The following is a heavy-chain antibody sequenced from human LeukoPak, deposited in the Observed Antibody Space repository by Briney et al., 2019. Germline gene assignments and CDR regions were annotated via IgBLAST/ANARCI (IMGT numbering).Heavy chain of an antibody. D-gene: IGHD6-13*01. J-gene: IGHJ5*02. CDR3: ARALGIAAAANNWFDP. V-gene: IGHV4-59*01. CDR2: IYYSGST. Sequence: SETLSLTCTVSGVSISSYYWIWLRQPPGKGLEGLGYIYYSGSTNYNPSRKSRVTISVDTSKSQFSLKLSSVTAADTAVYYCARALGIAAAANNWFDPWGQGTLVTVSS. CDR1: GVSISSYY.